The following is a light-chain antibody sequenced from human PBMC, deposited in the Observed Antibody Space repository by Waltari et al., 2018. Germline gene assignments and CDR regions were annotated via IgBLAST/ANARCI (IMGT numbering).Light chain of an antibody. V-gene: IGKV1-12*01. CDR3: QQVNSFPAT. J-gene: IGKJ4*01. CDR1: QSISNW. Sequence: DIQMTQSPSSVSAFVGDRVTITCRASQSISNWLAWYQQKPGKAPKLLIYGASDLHSGVPARFSGSGAETDFTLTISSLQAEDFATYYCQQVNSFPATFGGGTTVEIK. CDR2: GAS.